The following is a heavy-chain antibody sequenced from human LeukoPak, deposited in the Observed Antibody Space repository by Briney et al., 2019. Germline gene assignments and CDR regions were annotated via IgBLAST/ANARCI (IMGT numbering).Heavy chain of an antibody. CDR3: ARRPHYSSGWYVYYYYMDV. CDR1: GGSISGYY. V-gene: IGHV4-59*12. D-gene: IGHD6-19*01. Sequence: SETLSLTCTVSGGSISGYYWSWIRQPPGKGLEWIGYIHYSGSTNYNPSLKSRVTISVDTSKNQFSLRLSSVTAADTAVYYCARRPHYSSGWYVYYYYMDVWGKGTTVTISS. CDR2: IHYSGST. J-gene: IGHJ6*03.